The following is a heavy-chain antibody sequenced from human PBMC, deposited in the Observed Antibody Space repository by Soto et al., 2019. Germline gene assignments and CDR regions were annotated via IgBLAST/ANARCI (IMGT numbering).Heavy chain of an antibody. D-gene: IGHD2-2*01. V-gene: IGHV1-18*01. CDR1: GYTFTSYG. J-gene: IGHJ6*02. Sequence: ASVKVSCKASGYTFTSYGIDWVRQAPGQGLEWLGWISAYDGNTKYAQILQGRVSLTTDTSTNTAYMELRSLRSDDTAMYYCARYIVLVPAAIQTPTYYYYYYGMDVWGQGTTVTVSS. CDR3: ARYIVLVPAAIQTPTYYYYYYGMDV. CDR2: ISAYDGNT.